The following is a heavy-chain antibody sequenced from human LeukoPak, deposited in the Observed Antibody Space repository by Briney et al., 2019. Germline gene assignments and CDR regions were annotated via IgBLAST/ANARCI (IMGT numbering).Heavy chain of an antibody. CDR3: ARDHYYGSVLDW. J-gene: IGHJ4*02. V-gene: IGHV3-30-3*01. D-gene: IGHD3-10*01. CDR1: GFTFSSYA. CDR2: ISYDGSNK. Sequence: GGSLRLSCAASGFTFSSYAMHWVRQAPGEGLEWVAVISYDGSNKYYADSVKGRFTISRDNSKNTLYLQMNSLRAEDTAVYYCARDHYYGSVLDWWGQGTLVTVSS.